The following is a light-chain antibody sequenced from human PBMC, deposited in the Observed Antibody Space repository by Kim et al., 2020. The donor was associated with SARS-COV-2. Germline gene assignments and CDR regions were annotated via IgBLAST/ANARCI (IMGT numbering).Light chain of an antibody. Sequence: LSPGERATLSCRASQRVGSYLAWYQETPGQAPRLLIYEASNRATGIPARFSGSGSGTDFILTISSLEPEDFAVYYCHQRSNWPLTFGGGTKVDIK. V-gene: IGKV3-11*01. CDR2: EAS. J-gene: IGKJ4*01. CDR1: QRVGSY. CDR3: HQRSNWPLT.